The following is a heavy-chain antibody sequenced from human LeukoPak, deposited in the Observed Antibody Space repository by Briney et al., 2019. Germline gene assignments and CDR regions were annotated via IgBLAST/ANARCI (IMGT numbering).Heavy chain of an antibody. V-gene: IGHV3-23*01. CDR1: GFTFSSSA. Sequence: GGSLRLSCAASGFTFSSSAMSWVRQAPGKGLEWVAAISDTGRLSYCADSVNGRFTISRDNSKNTLYLQVNSLRAEDTAVYYCAKSYYDSDAFDYWGQGTLVTVSS. D-gene: IGHD3-22*01. J-gene: IGHJ4*02. CDR3: AKSYYDSDAFDY. CDR2: ISDTGRLS.